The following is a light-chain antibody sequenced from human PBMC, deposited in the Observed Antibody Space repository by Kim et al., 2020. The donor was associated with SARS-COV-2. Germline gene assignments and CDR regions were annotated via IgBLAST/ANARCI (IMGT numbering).Light chain of an antibody. Sequence: SASVGDRVTITCRASQSISHWLAWYQQKPGHAPKLLIYEASNLQSGVPSRFSGSGSGTDFTLTISSLQPDDFATYYCQQFDTHSTFGQGTKVDIK. V-gene: IGKV1-5*03. CDR3: QQFDTHST. J-gene: IGKJ1*01. CDR2: EAS. CDR1: QSISHW.